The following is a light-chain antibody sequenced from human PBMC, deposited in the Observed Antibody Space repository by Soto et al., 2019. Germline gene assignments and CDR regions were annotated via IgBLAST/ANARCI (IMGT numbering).Light chain of an antibody. Sequence: YELTQPPSVSVSPGQTASITCSGDKLGNKYACWYQQKPGQSPVLVIYQDNKRPSGIPERFSGSNSGNTATLTISGTQAMDEADYYCQAWDSSTAVFGGGTKVTVL. CDR3: QAWDSSTAV. CDR1: KLGNKY. J-gene: IGLJ2*01. CDR2: QDN. V-gene: IGLV3-1*01.